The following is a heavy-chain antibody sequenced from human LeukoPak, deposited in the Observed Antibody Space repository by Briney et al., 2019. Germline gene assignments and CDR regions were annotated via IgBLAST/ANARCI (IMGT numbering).Heavy chain of an antibody. CDR3: ARGGLLYYYYIDV. CDR1: GFTFSSYE. D-gene: IGHD2-21*01. V-gene: IGHV3-48*03. CDR2: ISSSGSTQ. Sequence: PGGSLRLSCAASGFTFSSYEMNWVRQAPGKGLEWVSYISSSGSTQYYADSVKGRFTISRDNAKNSLYLQMNSLRAEDTAVYYCARGGLLYYYYIDVWGKGTTVTISS. J-gene: IGHJ6*03.